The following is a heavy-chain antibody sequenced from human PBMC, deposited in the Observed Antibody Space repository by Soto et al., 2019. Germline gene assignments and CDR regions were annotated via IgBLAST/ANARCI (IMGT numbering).Heavy chain of an antibody. Sequence: QITLKESGPTLVRPTQTLTLTCAFSGFSLSTSGVGVGWIRQPPGKALEWLAVIYWDDSKHYSPSLRSSLTITKDTSKTQVVLTMTNMDPMDTSTYYRAHTGPEDWNLDYWGQGPLVPVSS. J-gene: IGHJ4*02. D-gene: IGHD1-1*01. V-gene: IGHV2-5*02. CDR2: IYWDDSK. CDR3: AHTGPEDWNLDY. CDR1: GFSLSTSGVG.